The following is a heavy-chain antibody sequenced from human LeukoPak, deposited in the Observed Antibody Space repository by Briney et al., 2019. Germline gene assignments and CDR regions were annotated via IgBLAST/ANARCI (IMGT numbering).Heavy chain of an antibody. CDR2: IHYSGST. D-gene: IGHD4-23*01. V-gene: IGHV4-59*01. Sequence: PSETLSLTCTVSGASISSDYWSWIRQPPGRGLEWIGFIHYSGSTNYNPSLKSRVTISIDTSKNQFSLKMSSVTAADTALYYCARGWTVVTPIDWGQGTLVTVSS. CDR1: GASISSDY. CDR3: ARGWTVVTPID. J-gene: IGHJ4*02.